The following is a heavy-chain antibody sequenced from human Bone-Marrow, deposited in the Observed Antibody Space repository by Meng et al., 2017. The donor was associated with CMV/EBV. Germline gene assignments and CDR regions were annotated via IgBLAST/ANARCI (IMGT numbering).Heavy chain of an antibody. J-gene: IGHJ6*02. CDR3: ARGRAALRGGYHYYYYGMDV. CDR1: GFTFSSYS. V-gene: IGHV3-21*01. Sequence: GESLKISCAASGFTFSSYSMNWVRQAPGKGLEWVSSISSSSSYIYYADSVKGRFTISRDNAKNSLYLQMNSLRAEDTAVYYCARGRAALRGGYHYYYYGMDVWGQGTTVTVSS. CDR2: ISSSSSYI. D-gene: IGHD6-6*01.